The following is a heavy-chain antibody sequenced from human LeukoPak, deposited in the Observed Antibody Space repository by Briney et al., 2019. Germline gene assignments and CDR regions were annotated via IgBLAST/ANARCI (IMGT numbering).Heavy chain of an antibody. D-gene: IGHD3-10*01. V-gene: IGHV3-23*01. Sequence: PGGSLRLSCAASGFTFSSDAMSWGRQAPGKGLEWVSGISGSGGSTYHADSVKGRFTISRDNSKNTLYLLMNSLRAEVAAVYYCAKLGSFSFQYWGQGTLVTVSS. CDR3: AKLGSFSFQY. CDR2: ISGSGGST. J-gene: IGHJ1*01. CDR1: GFTFSSDA.